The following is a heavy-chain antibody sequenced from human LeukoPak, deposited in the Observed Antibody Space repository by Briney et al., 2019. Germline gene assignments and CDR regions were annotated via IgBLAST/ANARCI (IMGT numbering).Heavy chain of an antibody. J-gene: IGHJ4*02. CDR3: ARVYCSGGACNRYFFDF. D-gene: IGHD2-15*01. CDR1: GFTFSDSC. V-gene: IGHV3-11*06. Sequence: GGSLRLSCTAPGFTFSDSCMSWIRQAPGKGLEWISKIGSSNVYTNYADSVKGRFTISRDNADNSLFLQMDSLRAEDTAVYYCARVYCSGGACNRYFFDFWGQGTLVTVSS. CDR2: IGSSNVYT.